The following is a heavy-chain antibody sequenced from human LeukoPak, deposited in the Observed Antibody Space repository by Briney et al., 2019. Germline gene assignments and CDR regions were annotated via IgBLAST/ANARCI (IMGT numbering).Heavy chain of an antibody. Sequence: GGSLRLSCAASGFTFSGSAMHWVRQASGKGLEWVGRIRSKANSYATAYAASVKGRFTISRDDSKNTAYLQMNSLKTEDTAVYYCTRLGMGAAVYYYMDVWGKGTTVTVPS. J-gene: IGHJ6*03. CDR3: TRLGMGAAVYYYMDV. V-gene: IGHV3-73*01. CDR2: IRSKANSYAT. D-gene: IGHD6-13*01. CDR1: GFTFSGSA.